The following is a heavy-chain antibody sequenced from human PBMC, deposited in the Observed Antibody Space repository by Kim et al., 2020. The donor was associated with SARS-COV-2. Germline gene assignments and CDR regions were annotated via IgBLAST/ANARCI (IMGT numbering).Heavy chain of an antibody. CDR3: ARDSQPPNYGDPHYGMDV. Sequence: GGSLRLSCAASGFTVSSNYMSWVRQAPGKGLEWVSVIYSCGSTYYADSVKGRFTISRDNSKNTLYLQMNSLRAEDTAVYYCARDSQPPNYGDPHYGMDVWGQGTTVTVSS. D-gene: IGHD4-17*01. CDR2: IYSCGST. CDR1: GFTVSSNY. J-gene: IGHJ6*02. V-gene: IGHV3-53*01.